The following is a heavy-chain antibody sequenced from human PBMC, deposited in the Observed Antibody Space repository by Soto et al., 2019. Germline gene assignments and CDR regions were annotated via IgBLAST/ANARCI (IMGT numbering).Heavy chain of an antibody. J-gene: IGHJ3*02. CDR3: ARVLLPHDAFDI. Sequence: EVQLVESGGGLVQPGGSLRLSCAASGFTVSSNYMSWVRQAPGKGLEWVSVIYSGGSTYYADSVKGRFTISRDNSKHMLSLQMNSLTAEDTAVYYCARVLLPHDAFDIWGQGTMVTVSS. V-gene: IGHV3-66*01. CDR1: GFTVSSNY. CDR2: IYSGGST.